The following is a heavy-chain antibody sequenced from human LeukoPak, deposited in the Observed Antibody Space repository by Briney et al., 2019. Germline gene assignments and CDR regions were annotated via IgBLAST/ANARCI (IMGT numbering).Heavy chain of an antibody. CDR3: ARVQGIPLIVGATLGDDAFDI. CDR1: GGTFSSYA. D-gene: IGHD1-26*01. J-gene: IGHJ3*02. CDR2: IIPIFGTA. Sequence: ASVKVSCKASGGTFSSYAISWVRQAPGQGLEWMGGIIPIFGTANYAQKFQGRVTITADESTSTAYMGLSSLRSGDTAVYYCARVQGIPLIVGATLGDDAFDIWGQGTMVTVSS. V-gene: IGHV1-69*13.